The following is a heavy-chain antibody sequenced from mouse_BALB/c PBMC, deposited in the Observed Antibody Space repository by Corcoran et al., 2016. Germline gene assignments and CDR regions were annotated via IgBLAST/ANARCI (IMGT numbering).Heavy chain of an antibody. CDR2: IDPANGNT. V-gene: IGHV14-3*02. CDR1: GFNIKDTY. CDR3: ANLDWYFAV. Sequence: EVQLQQSGAELVKPGASVKLSCTASGFNIKDTYIHWVKQRPEQGLEWIGRIDPANGNTKYEPKFPGKATITADTSSNTAYRQLSSRTSEDTAVDHCANLDWYFAVCGSGTTVTVSS. J-gene: IGHJ1*01.